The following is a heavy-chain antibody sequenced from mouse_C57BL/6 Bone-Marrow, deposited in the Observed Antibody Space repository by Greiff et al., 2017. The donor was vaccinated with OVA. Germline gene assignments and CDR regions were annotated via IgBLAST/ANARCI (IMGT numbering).Heavy chain of an antibody. CDR2: IDPSDSET. CDR1: GYTFTSYW. Sequence: QVQLQQPGAELVRPGSSVKLSCKASGYTFTSYWMHWVKQRPIQGLEWIGNIDPSDSETHYNQTFKDKATLTVDKSSSTTYMHVSSITSEYSAVYYCARETTAVVATRYFDVWGTGTTVTVSS. J-gene: IGHJ1*03. V-gene: IGHV1-52*01. CDR3: ARETTAVVATRYFDV. D-gene: IGHD1-1*01.